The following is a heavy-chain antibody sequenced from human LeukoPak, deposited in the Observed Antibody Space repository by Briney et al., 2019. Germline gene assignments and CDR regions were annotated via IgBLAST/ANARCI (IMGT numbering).Heavy chain of an antibody. Sequence: PGGSLRLSCAASGFTFSGYWMSWVSQAPGKGLDWVANIKQDGSEKYYVDSVKGRFTISRDNAKNSLFLQMNSLRAEDTAVYYCARDWQWQQLDGDAFDIWGQGTMVTVSS. J-gene: IGHJ3*02. D-gene: IGHD6-13*01. CDR2: IKQDGSEK. CDR1: GFTFSGYW. CDR3: ARDWQWQQLDGDAFDI. V-gene: IGHV3-7*04.